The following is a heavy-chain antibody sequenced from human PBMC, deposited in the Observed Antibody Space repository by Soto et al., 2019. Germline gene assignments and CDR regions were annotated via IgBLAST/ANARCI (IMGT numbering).Heavy chain of an antibody. CDR1: GFTFSRYY. CDR3: ARDRIEAAGTPRFNYYYGMDV. J-gene: IGHJ6*02. Sequence: PGGSLRLSCAASGFTFSRYYMNWVRQAPGKGLEWVSSISTTSTYTHYADSLKGRFTISRDNSKNTVFLQMNSLRGEDTAVYYCARDRIEAAGTPRFNYYYGMDVWGQGTTVTVSS. D-gene: IGHD6-13*01. V-gene: IGHV3-21*04. CDR2: ISTTSTYT.